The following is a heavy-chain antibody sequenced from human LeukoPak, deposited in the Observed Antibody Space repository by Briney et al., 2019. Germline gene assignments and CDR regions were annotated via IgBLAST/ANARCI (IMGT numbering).Heavy chain of an antibody. J-gene: IGHJ4*02. CDR3: ARASDYFDY. Sequence: PSETLSLTCTVSGGSISSSSSYWGWFRQPPGKGLEWIGNIYYSGNTYYNPSLKSRVAISVDTSKSQFSLKLSSVTAADTAVYYCARASDYFDYWGQGTLVTVSS. CDR2: IYYSGNT. D-gene: IGHD3-10*01. CDR1: GGSISSSSSY. V-gene: IGHV4-39*01.